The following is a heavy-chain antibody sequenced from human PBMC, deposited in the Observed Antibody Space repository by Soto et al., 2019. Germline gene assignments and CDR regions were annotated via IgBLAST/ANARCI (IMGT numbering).Heavy chain of an antibody. Sequence: GASVKVSCKASGYTFTSHAMHRVRQAPGQRLEWMGWINAGNGNTKYSQKFQGRVTITTDTSASTAYMELSSLRSEDTAVYYCARDGIAAAGTSWFDPWGQGTLVTVSS. D-gene: IGHD6-13*01. J-gene: IGHJ5*02. CDR3: ARDGIAAAGTSWFDP. V-gene: IGHV1-3*01. CDR1: GYTFTSHA. CDR2: INAGNGNT.